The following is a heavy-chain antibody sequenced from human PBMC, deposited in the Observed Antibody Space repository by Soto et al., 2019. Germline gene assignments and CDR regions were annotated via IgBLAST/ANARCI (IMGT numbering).Heavy chain of an antibody. Sequence: QLQLQESGSGLVTPSQTLSLTCAVSGGSISSGGYSWSWIRQPPGKGLEWIGYISHSGSTSSNPSLKCRVTISVDRSKNQVSLMLSSVTAADTVVYYCARGYGDYDVWYFDLWGRGTLVTVSS. J-gene: IGHJ2*01. V-gene: IGHV4-30-2*01. CDR1: GGSISSGGYS. CDR2: ISHSGST. CDR3: ARGYGDYDVWYFDL. D-gene: IGHD4-17*01.